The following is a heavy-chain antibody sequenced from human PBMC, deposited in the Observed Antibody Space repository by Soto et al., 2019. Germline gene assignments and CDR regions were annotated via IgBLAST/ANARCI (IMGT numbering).Heavy chain of an antibody. CDR1: GFTFSSYG. D-gene: IGHD6-6*01. CDR3: ARGRCIAARPFDY. V-gene: IGHV3-33*01. J-gene: IGHJ4*02. CDR2: IWYDGSNK. Sequence: QVQLVESGGGVVQPGRSLRLSCAASGFTFSSYGMHWVRQAPGKGLEWVAVIWYDGSNKYYADSVKGRFTISRDNSKNTVNLQMNSLRAEDTAVYYCARGRCIAARPFDYWGQGPLVTVSS.